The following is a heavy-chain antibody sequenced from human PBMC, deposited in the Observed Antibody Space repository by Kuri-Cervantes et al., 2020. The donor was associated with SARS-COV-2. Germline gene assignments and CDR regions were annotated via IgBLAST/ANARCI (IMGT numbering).Heavy chain of an antibody. D-gene: IGHD3-16*01. CDR1: DGSSSSYY. CDR2: IYTSGST. CDR3: ARGPGDYGDYYYYYMDV. V-gene: IGHV4-4*07. Sequence: LSCTVSDGSSSSYYWSWIRQPAGKGLEWIGRIYTSGSTNYNPSLKSRVTMSVDTSKDQFSLKLGSVTAADTAVYYCARGPGDYGDYYYYYMDVWGKGTTVTVSS. J-gene: IGHJ6*03.